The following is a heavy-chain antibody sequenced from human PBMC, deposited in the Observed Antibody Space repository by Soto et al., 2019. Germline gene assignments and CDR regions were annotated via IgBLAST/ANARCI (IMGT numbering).Heavy chain of an antibody. CDR1: GFTFDDYA. CDR2: IIWNSGSI. V-gene: IGHV3-9*01. D-gene: IGHD5-12*01. CDR3: AKGTGYDYAYYGMDV. Sequence: GGSLRLSCAASGFTFDDYAMHWVRQAPGKGLEWVSGIIWNSGSIGYADSVKGRFTISRDNAKNSLYLQMNSLRAEDTALYYCAKGTGYDYAYYGMDVWGQGTTVTVSS. J-gene: IGHJ6*02.